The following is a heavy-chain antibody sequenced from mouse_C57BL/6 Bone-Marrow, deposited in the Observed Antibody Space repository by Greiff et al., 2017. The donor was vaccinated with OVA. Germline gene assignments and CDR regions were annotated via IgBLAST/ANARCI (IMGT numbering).Heavy chain of an antibody. V-gene: IGHV1-64*01. CDR2: IHPNSGST. J-gene: IGHJ3*01. Sequence: VQLQQSGAELVKPGASVKLSCKASGYTFTSYWMHWVKQRPGQGLEWIGMIHPNSGSTNYNEKFKSKDTLTVDKSSSTAYMQLSSLTSEDSAVYYCARRWDGFAYWGQGTLVTVSA. CDR1: GYTFTSYW. CDR3: ARRWDGFAY. D-gene: IGHD4-1*01.